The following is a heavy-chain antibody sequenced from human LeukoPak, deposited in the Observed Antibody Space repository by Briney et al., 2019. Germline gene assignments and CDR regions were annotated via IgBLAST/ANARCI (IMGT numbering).Heavy chain of an antibody. CDR1: GFTFSNYA. D-gene: IGHD5-18*01. CDR2: ISGSGGST. Sequence: GGSLRLSCAASGFTFSNYAMGWVRQAPGKGLEWVSAISGSGGSTYYADSVKGRFTISRDNSKNTLYLQMNSLRAEDTAGYYCAKRSGYSYGAGDYWGQGTLVTVSS. CDR3: AKRSGYSYGAGDY. J-gene: IGHJ4*02. V-gene: IGHV3-23*01.